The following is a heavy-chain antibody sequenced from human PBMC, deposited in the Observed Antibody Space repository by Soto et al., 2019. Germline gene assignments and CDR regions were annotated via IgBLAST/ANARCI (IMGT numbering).Heavy chain of an antibody. CDR2: ISGSADNT. D-gene: IGHD5-12*01. J-gene: IGHJ5*02. Sequence: PGGSLRLSCAVSGFTFSTYAMTWVHQAPGKGLEWVSAISGSADNTYYADSVKGRFTISRDNSKSTLYLQMNTLRAEDTALYFCAKAGYGSDVLWWFGPWGQGTLVTVSS. CDR1: GFTFSTYA. CDR3: AKAGYGSDVLWWFGP. V-gene: IGHV3-23*01.